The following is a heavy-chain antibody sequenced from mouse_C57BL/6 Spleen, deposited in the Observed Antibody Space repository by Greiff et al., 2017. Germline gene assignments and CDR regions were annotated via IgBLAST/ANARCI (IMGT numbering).Heavy chain of an antibody. D-gene: IGHD1-1*01. Sequence: VQLKESGPGLVQPSQSLSITCTVSGFSLTSYGVHWVRQSPGKGLEWLGVIWSGGSTDYNAAFISRLSISKDNSKSQVFFKMNSLQADDTAIYYCARTNYGSSYGYFDVWGTGTTVTVSS. CDR3: ARTNYGSSYGYFDV. CDR2: IWSGGST. V-gene: IGHV2-2*01. J-gene: IGHJ1*03. CDR1: GFSLTSYG.